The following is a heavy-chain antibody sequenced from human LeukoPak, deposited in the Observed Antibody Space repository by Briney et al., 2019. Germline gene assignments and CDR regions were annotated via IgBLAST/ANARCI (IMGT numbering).Heavy chain of an antibody. J-gene: IGHJ4*02. V-gene: IGHV3-53*01. CDR3: ASGGMGARKYYSDPFDY. CDR2: IYSRGST. Sequence: GGSLRLSCAASGFTFSSSTLTWVRQAPEKGLEWVSIIYSRGSTYYADSVKGRFTISRDDSKNTLYPQMNSLRAEDTAVYYCASGGMGARKYYSDPFDYWGQGTLVTVSS. CDR1: GFTFSSST. D-gene: IGHD3-10*01.